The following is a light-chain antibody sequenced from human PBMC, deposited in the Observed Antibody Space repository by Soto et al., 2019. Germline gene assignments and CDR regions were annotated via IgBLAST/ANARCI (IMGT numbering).Light chain of an antibody. J-gene: IGKJ1*01. Sequence: EIVLTQSPGTLSLSPGERATLSCRPSQSVSSSHLAWYQQKPGQAPRLLISGASSRATGIPDRFTGSGSGTDFTLTISRLEPEDFAVYYCQQYGSSPRTFGQGTKVDIK. CDR3: QQYGSSPRT. V-gene: IGKV3-20*01. CDR1: QSVSSSH. CDR2: GAS.